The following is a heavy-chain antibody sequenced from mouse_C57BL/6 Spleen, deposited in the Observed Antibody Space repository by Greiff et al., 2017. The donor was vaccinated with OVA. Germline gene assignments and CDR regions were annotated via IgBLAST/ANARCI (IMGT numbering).Heavy chain of an antibody. V-gene: IGHV3-6*01. CDR3: ADGYYGYFDV. J-gene: IGHJ1*03. D-gene: IGHD2-3*01. CDR1: GYSITSGYY. CDR2: ISYDGSN. Sequence: EVHLVESGPGLVKPSQSLSLTCSVTGYSITSGYYWNWIRQFPGNKLEWMGYISYDGSNNYNPSLKNRISITRDTSKNQFFLKLNSVTTEDTATYYCADGYYGYFDVWGTGTTVTVSS.